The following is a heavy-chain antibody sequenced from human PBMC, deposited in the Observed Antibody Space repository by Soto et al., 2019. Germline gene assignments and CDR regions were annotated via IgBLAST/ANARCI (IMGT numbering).Heavy chain of an antibody. D-gene: IGHD3-16*01. CDR1: GYTFTSYG. Sequence: QVQLVQSGGEVKKPGTSVKVSCKASGYTFTSYGISWVRQAPGQGLEWMGWISGYNGNTNYAQKFQGRVTMTTDTSTTTAYMELRSLSSDDTAVYYCARMGDVPYYYYGLDVWGPGTTVNVSS. CDR2: ISGYNGNT. J-gene: IGHJ6*02. CDR3: ARMGDVPYYYYGLDV. V-gene: IGHV1-18*01.